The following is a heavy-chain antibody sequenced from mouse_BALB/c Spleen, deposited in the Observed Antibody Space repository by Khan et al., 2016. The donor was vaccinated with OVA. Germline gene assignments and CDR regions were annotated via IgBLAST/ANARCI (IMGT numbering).Heavy chain of an antibody. V-gene: IGHV3-8*02. CDR1: GDSITSGY. D-gene: IGHD2-14*01. Sequence: EVKLEESGPSLVKPSQTLSLTCSVTGDSITSGYWSWIRKFPGNKLEYMGYMIYTGYTDYNPSLKSRLAITRHTSKNQYYLQLNSVTTEDTATYXCAKSTYRNAFAYWGQGTLVTVSA. CDR2: MIYTGYT. J-gene: IGHJ3*01. CDR3: AKSTYRNAFAY.